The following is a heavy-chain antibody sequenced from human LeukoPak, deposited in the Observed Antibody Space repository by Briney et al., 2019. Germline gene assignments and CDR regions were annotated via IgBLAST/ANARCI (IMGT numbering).Heavy chain of an antibody. CDR1: GGSFSGYY. J-gene: IGHJ4*02. CDR2: INHSGST. Sequence: PSETLSLTCAVYGGSFSGYYWSWIRQPPGKGLEWIGEINHSGSTNYNPSLKSRVTMSLDTSRSQFSLKLSSVTAADTAVYYCVRSYASSGLDHWGQGTLVTVSS. CDR3: VRSYASSGLDH. D-gene: IGHD3-16*01. V-gene: IGHV4-34*01.